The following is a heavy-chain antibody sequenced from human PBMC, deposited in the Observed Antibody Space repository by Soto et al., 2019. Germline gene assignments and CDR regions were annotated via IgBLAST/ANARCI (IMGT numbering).Heavy chain of an antibody. CDR3: AKVYYGSGTFYAPAFHI. D-gene: IGHD3-10*01. CDR2: ISWNSGTI. J-gene: IGHJ3*02. V-gene: IGHV3-9*01. Sequence: GGSLRLSCATSGFTFDDYAIHWVRQAPGKGLEWVSGISWNSGTIAYADSVKGRFTISRDNAKNSLYLQMNSLRAEDTALYHCAKVYYGSGTFYAPAFHIWGQGTMVTVSS. CDR1: GFTFDDYA.